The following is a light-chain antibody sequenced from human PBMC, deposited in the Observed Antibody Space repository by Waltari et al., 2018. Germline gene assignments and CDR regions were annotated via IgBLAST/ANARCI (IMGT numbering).Light chain of an antibody. Sequence: ELVLTQSPGTLSLSPGERATLSCRASQSVSNNYLLWYQQKPGQAPRVLIYGASNRATGIPDRFSGSGSGTDFTLTISRLEPEDVAVYYCQQFGSSPRTFGQGTKVEIK. CDR3: QQFGSSPRT. CDR1: QSVSNNY. J-gene: IGKJ1*01. CDR2: GAS. V-gene: IGKV3-20*01.